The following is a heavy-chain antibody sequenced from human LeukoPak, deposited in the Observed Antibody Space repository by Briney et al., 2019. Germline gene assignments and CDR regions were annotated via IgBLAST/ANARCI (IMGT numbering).Heavy chain of an antibody. J-gene: IGHJ4*02. CDR2: IYPRDGST. V-gene: IGHV1-46*01. Sequence: ASVTVSYTASGYTFTINYIHWVRQAPGQGLEWMGMIYPRDGSTSYAQKFQGRVTVTRDTSASTVHMELSGLRSEDTAVYYCARDQEGFDYRGQGTLVTVSS. CDR1: GYTFTINY. CDR3: ARDQEGFDY.